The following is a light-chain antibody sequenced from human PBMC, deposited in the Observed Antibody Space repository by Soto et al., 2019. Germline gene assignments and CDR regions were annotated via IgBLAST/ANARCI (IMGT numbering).Light chain of an antibody. CDR3: QQYNNWPPIT. Sequence: EIVLTQSPATLSLSPGERATLSCRASQSVNTFLVWYQHKPGQAPRLLIYNASNRATGIPARFSGSGSGTDFTLTISSLEPEDFAVYYCQQYNNWPPITFGQGTRLEIK. CDR2: NAS. J-gene: IGKJ5*01. V-gene: IGKV3-11*01. CDR1: QSVNTF.